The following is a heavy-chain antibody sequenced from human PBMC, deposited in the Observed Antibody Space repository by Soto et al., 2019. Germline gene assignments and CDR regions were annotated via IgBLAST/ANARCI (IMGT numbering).Heavy chain of an antibody. V-gene: IGHV2-26*01. CDR3: ARMGHYDSSGYYYQAFDY. CDR1: GFSLSNARMG. J-gene: IGHJ4*02. Sequence: ESGPTLVNPTETLTLTCTVSGFSLSNARMGVSWIRQPPGKALEWLAHIFSNDEKSYSTSLKSRLTISKDTSKSQVVLTMTNMDPVDTATYYCARMGHYDSSGYYYQAFDYWGQGTLVTVSS. D-gene: IGHD3-22*01. CDR2: IFSNDEK.